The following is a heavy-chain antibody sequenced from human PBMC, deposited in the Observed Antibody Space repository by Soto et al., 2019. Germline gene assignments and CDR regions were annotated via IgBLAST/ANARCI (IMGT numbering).Heavy chain of an antibody. V-gene: IGHV1-3*01. J-gene: IGHJ5*02. Sequence: EASVKFSCKASGYTFTKYAMHWVRQAPGQRLECMGWINPDNGNTKSSQKFQDRVIITRDTSASTAYMDLSSLRSEDTAVYYCARGIATGQLDPWGQGTLVTVSS. CDR3: ARGIATGQLDP. CDR2: INPDNGNT. CDR1: GYTFTKYA. D-gene: IGHD2-15*01.